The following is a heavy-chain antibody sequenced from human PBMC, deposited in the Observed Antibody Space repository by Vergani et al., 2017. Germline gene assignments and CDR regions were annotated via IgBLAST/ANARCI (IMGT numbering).Heavy chain of an antibody. Sequence: QVQLVESGGGVVQPGRSLRLSCAASGFTFSSYGMHWVRQAPGKGLEWVAVISYDGSNKYYADSVKGRFTISRDNSKNTLYLQMNSLRAEDTAVYYCAKTGIVGATSDIDYWGQGTLVTVSS. J-gene: IGHJ4*02. CDR3: AKTGIVGATSDIDY. CDR1: GFTFSSYG. CDR2: ISYDGSNK. V-gene: IGHV3-30*18. D-gene: IGHD1-26*01.